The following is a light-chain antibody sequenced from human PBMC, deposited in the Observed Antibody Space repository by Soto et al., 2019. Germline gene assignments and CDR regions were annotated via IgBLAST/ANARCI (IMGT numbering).Light chain of an antibody. CDR1: QSISSN. CDR2: GTS. CDR3: QQYGSSGT. Sequence: IVLTHSPCTLSLSPVYRATLSFRASQSISSNLAWYQQKPGQAPRLLIHGTSTRATGIPDRFSGSGSGTDFTLTISRLEPEDFAVYYCQQYGSSGTFGQGTKVDIK. V-gene: IGKV3-20*01. J-gene: IGKJ1*01.